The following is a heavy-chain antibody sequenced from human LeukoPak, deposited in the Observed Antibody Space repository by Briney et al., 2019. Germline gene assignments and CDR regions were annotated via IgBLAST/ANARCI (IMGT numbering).Heavy chain of an antibody. CDR1: GYTFTGYY. CDR3: AMAYYGSGSYYPFDY. Sequence: ASVKVSCKASGYTFTGYYMHWVRQAPGQGLEWMGWINPNSGGTNYAQKFQGWVTMTRDTSISTAYMELSRLRFDDTAVYYCAMAYYGSGSYYPFDYWGQGTLVTVSS. CDR2: INPNSGGT. D-gene: IGHD3-10*01. J-gene: IGHJ4*02. V-gene: IGHV1-2*04.